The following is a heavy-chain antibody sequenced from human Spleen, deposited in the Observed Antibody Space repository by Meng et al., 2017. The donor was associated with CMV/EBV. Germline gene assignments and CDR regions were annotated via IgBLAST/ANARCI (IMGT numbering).Heavy chain of an antibody. D-gene: IGHD5-18*01. J-gene: IGHJ4*02. Sequence: QVPLEQWGEGLLKPSETLSLTCAVYGGSFSGYYWSWIRQPPGKGLEWIGEINHSGSTNYNPSLKSRVTISVDTSKNQFSLKLSSVTAADTAVYYCARGHWDSYGYLDYWGQGTLVTVSS. CDR3: ARGHWDSYGYLDY. CDR1: GGSFSGYY. CDR2: INHSGST. V-gene: IGHV4-34*01.